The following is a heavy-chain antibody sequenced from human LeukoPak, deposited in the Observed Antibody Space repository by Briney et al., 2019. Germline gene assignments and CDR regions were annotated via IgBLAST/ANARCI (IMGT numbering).Heavy chain of an antibody. CDR3: ARPYGDYVLRCAFDI. CDR2: ISGSGGST. CDR1: GFTFSSYA. V-gene: IGHV3-23*01. Sequence: PGGSLRLSCAASGFTFSSYAMSWVRQAPGKGLEWASAISGSGGSTYYADSVKGRFTISRDNSKNTLYLQMNSLRAEDTAVYYCARPYGDYVLRCAFDIWGQGTMVTVSS. J-gene: IGHJ3*02. D-gene: IGHD4-17*01.